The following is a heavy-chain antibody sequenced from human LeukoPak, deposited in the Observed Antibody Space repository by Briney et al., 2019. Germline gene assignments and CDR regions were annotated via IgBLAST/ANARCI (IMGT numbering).Heavy chain of an antibody. CDR1: GFTFSDYY. J-gene: IGHJ4*02. Sequence: GGSLRLSCAASGFTFSDYYMSWIRQAPGKGLEWVSYISSSGSTIYYADSVKGRFTISRDNAKNSLYLQMNSLRAEDSAVYYCASDYYDSRGYYSLDYWGQGTLVTVSS. V-gene: IGHV3-11*04. CDR3: ASDYYDSRGYYSLDY. CDR2: ISSSGSTI. D-gene: IGHD3-22*01.